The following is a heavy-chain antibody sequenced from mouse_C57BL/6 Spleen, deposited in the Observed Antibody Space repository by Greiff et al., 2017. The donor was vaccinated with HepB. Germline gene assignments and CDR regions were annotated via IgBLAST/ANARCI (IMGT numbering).Heavy chain of an antibody. D-gene: IGHD2-3*01. CDR2: IDPSDSYT. CDR1: GYTFTSYW. V-gene: IGHV1-50*01. J-gene: IGHJ2*01. CDR3: ARGIYDGYVGC. Sequence: QVQLQQPGAELVKPGASVKLSCKASGYTFTSYWMQWVKQRPGQGLEWIGEIDPSDSYTNYNQKFKGKATLTVDTSSSTAYMQLSSLTSEDSAVYYWARGIYDGYVGCRGQSTALTDSS.